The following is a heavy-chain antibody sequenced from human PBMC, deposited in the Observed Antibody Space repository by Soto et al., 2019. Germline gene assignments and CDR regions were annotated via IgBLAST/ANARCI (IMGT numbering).Heavy chain of an antibody. CDR1: GFTFSSYS. V-gene: IGHV3-21*01. Sequence: GGSLRLSCAASGFTFSSYSMNWVLQAPGKGLEWVSSISSSSSYIYYADSVKGRFTISRDNAKNSLYLQMNSLRAEDTVVYYCARDPKDYDILTGWTYYFEYWGQGTLVTVSS. CDR2: ISSSSSYI. J-gene: IGHJ4*02. CDR3: ARDPKDYDILTGWTYYFEY. D-gene: IGHD3-9*01.